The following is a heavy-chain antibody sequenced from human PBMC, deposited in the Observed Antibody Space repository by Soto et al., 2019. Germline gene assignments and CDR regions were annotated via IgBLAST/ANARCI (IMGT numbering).Heavy chain of an antibody. Sequence: SETLSLTCNVSGGSISSNYWMLIRQPPGKGLVWIGYVYNSRSTNYSPALTSRVTISEDTSKSQFPLKVNPKPAADAAVYYCARYRREAVAGYTLDNWGQGILVTVSS. CDR1: GGSISSNY. J-gene: IGHJ4*02. CDR2: VYNSRST. CDR3: ARYRREAVAGYTLDN. V-gene: IGHV4-59*01. D-gene: IGHD6-13*01.